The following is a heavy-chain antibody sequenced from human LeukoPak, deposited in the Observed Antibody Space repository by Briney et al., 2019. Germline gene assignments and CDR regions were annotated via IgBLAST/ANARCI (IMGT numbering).Heavy chain of an antibody. CDR1: GYTFTDYY. Sequence: ATVTVSCMASGYTFTDYYLHWLRQAPGQGLEWMGWMHPNSGGTNYAQNFQGGVTMTRDTSITTAYMELSRLTSDDTAVYYCASLAHFDGSTYYPDFWGQGTLVTVSS. J-gene: IGHJ4*02. V-gene: IGHV1-2*02. CDR3: ASLAHFDGSTYYPDF. D-gene: IGHD3-22*01. CDR2: MHPNSGGT.